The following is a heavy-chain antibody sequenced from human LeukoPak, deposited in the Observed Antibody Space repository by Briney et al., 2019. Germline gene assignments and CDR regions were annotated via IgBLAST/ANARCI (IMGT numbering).Heavy chain of an antibody. J-gene: IGHJ5*02. V-gene: IGHV1-69*04. CDR1: GGTFSSYA. Sequence: SVKVSCKASGGTFSSYAISWVRQAPGQGLEWMGRIIPILGIANYAQKFQGRVTITADKSTSTAYMELSSLRSEDTAVYYCARDCSGGSCYGQRFDPWGQGTLVTVSS. D-gene: IGHD2-15*01. CDR3: ARDCSGGSCYGQRFDP. CDR2: IIPILGIA.